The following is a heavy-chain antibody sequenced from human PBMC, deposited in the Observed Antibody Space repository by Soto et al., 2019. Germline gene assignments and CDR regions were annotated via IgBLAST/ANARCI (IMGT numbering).Heavy chain of an antibody. CDR2: TYYRSKWYN. CDR1: GDSVSSNSAA. D-gene: IGHD4-17*01. V-gene: IGHV6-1*01. J-gene: IGHJ3*02. Sequence: SQTLSLTCAISGDSVSSNSAAWNWIRQSPSRGLEWLGRTYYRSKWYNDYAVSVKSRITINPDTSKNRFSLQLNSVTPEDTAVYYCARGRSNDYGDYVAFDIWGQGTMVTVSS. CDR3: ARGRSNDYGDYVAFDI.